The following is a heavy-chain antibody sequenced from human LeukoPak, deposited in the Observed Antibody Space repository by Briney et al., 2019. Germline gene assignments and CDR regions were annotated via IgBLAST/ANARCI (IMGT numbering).Heavy chain of an antibody. CDR3: ARGYALYSGRYIDFDY. CDR1: GYTFTGHY. J-gene: IGHJ4*02. Sequence: GASVEVPCKASGYTFTGHYMHWVRQAPGQGLEWMGWINPNNGGTNYAQKFQGRVTMTRDTSISTAYMELSRLRSDDTAVYYCARGYALYSGRYIDFDYWGQGTLVTVSS. CDR2: INPNNGGT. D-gene: IGHD1-26*01. V-gene: IGHV1-2*02.